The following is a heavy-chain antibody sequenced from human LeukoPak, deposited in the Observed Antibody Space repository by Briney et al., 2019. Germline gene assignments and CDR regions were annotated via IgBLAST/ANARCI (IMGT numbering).Heavy chain of an antibody. J-gene: IGHJ4*02. Sequence: GGSLRLSCAPSGFTFTTFWMHWVRQAPGKGLEWVSAISGSGGSTYYADSVKGRFTISRDNSKNTLYLQMNSLRAEDTAVYYFAKDQGEQQLGLLDYWGQGTLVTVSS. D-gene: IGHD6-13*01. V-gene: IGHV3-23*01. CDR2: ISGSGGST. CDR1: GFTFTTFW. CDR3: AKDQGEQQLGLLDY.